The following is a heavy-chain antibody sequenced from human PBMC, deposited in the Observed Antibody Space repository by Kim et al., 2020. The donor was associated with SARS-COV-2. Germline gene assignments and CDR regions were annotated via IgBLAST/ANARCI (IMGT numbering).Heavy chain of an antibody. CDR1: GFTVSSNY. J-gene: IGHJ2*01. V-gene: IGHV3-53*01. CDR3: ALSIAARPWYFDL. D-gene: IGHD6-6*01. CDR2: IYSGGST. Sequence: GGSLRLSCAASGFTVSSNYMSWVRQAPGKGLEWVSVIYSGGSTYYADSVKGRFTISRDNSKNTLYLQMNSLRAEDTAVYYCALSIAARPWYFDLWGRGTLVTVSS.